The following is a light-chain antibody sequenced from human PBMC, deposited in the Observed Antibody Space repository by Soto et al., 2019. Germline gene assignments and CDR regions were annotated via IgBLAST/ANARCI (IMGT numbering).Light chain of an antibody. CDR2: EVS. J-gene: IGLJ2*01. Sequence: QSVLTQPASVSGSPGQSITISCTGTSSDVGGYNYVSWYQQHPGKAPKLMIYEVSNRPAGISNRFSGSKSGNAAALTISGLQAEDEADYYCSSYTSSSTLVLFCGGTKLTVL. V-gene: IGLV2-14*01. CDR3: SSYTSSSTLVL. CDR1: SSDVGGYNY.